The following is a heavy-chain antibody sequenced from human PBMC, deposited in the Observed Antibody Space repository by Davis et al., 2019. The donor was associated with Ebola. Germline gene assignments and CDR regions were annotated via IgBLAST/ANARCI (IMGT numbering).Heavy chain of an antibody. CDR1: VITFSSYA. D-gene: IGHD6-19*01. V-gene: IGHV3-23*01. Sequence: GGSLRLSCADSVITFSSYAMTWVRQAPGKGLEWVSAISGSGGSTYYADSVKGRFTISRDNSKKTLYLQMNSLRAEDTAVYYCAKRMSSSGWYFWGQGTLVTVSS. CDR2: ISGSGGST. CDR3: AKRMSSSGWYF. J-gene: IGHJ4*02.